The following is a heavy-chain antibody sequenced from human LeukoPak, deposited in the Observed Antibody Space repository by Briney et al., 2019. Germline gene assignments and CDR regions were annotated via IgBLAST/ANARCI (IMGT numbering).Heavy chain of an antibody. CDR3: ARDSHYFDSSGYYVN. D-gene: IGHD3-22*01. CDR2: ISDSGSGT. Sequence: GSLRLSCAASGFTFNSYAMSWVRQAPGKGLEWVSVISDSGSGTSYADSVKGRFTTSRDNSKNTLYLQMNNLRAEDTAVYYCARDSHYFDSSGYYVNWGQGTLVTVSS. J-gene: IGHJ4*02. CDR1: GFTFNSYA. V-gene: IGHV3-23*01.